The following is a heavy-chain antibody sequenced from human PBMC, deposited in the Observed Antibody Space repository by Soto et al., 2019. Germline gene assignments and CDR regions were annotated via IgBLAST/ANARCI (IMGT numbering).Heavy chain of an antibody. Sequence: PSETLSLTCTVSGDSISSYYWSWIRQPAGKGLEWIGRIYASGSTDSNPSLKSRLSMSVETSKKQFSLKLSSVTAADTAVYYCAREKRAYCSGASCYYLDYWGQGTLVTV. D-gene: IGHD2-15*01. CDR1: GDSISSYY. CDR2: IYASGST. J-gene: IGHJ4*02. CDR3: AREKRAYCSGASCYYLDY. V-gene: IGHV4-4*07.